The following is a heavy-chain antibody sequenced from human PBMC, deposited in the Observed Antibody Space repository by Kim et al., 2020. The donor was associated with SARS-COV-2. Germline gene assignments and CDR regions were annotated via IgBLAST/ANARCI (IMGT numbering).Heavy chain of an antibody. J-gene: IGHJ5*02. V-gene: IGHV1-46*01. CDR2: IKPSGGST. CDR1: GYMFSGHY. Sequence: ASVKVSCKAFGYMFSGHYMHWIRQAPGQGLEWMGYIKPSGGSTTYAQKFQGRVTMTRDTSTSTVYMELSSLRSDDTAVYYCARDVTGANWFDPWGQGTLV. CDR3: ARDVTGANWFDP. D-gene: IGHD7-27*01.